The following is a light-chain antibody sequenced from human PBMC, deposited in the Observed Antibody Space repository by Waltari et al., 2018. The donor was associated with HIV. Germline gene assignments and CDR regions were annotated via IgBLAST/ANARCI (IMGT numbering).Light chain of an antibody. CDR2: EVS. J-gene: IGLJ2*01. Sequence: QSALTQPASVSGSPGQSITISCTGTSSDVGGYNFVSWYQQHPGKAPKLMIYEVSNRPSWVPNRFSGSKSGNTASLTISGLQAEDEADYYCSSYTSSSTPVVFGGGTKLTVL. CDR3: SSYTSSSTPVV. V-gene: IGLV2-14*01. CDR1: SSDVGGYNF.